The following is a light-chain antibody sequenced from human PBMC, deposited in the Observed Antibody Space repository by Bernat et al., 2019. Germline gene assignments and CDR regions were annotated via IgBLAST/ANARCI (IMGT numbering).Light chain of an antibody. CDR2: SNN. V-gene: IGLV1-47*02. CDR1: SSNIGSNY. CDR3: AAWDDSLSGAV. Sequence: QSVLTQSPSASGTPGQRVTISCSGSSSNIGSNYVYWYQQLPGTAPKLLIYSNNQRPSGVPDRFSGSKSGTSASLAISGLRSEDEADYYCAAWDDSLSGAVFGGGTKLTVL. J-gene: IGLJ3*02.